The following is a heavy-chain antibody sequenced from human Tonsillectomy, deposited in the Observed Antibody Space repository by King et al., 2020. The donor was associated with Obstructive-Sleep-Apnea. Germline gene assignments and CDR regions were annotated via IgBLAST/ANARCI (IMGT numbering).Heavy chain of an antibody. J-gene: IGHJ4*02. CDR1: GYSFTSYW. D-gene: IGHD1-26*01. Sequence: QLVQSGAEVKKPGESLKISCKGSGYSFTSYWIGWVRQMPGKGLEWMGIIYPGDSDTRYSPSFQGQVTISADKSISTAYLQWSSLKASDTAMYYCAKTRERGGLWSPPFDSWGQGTLVTVSS. CDR3: AKTRERGGLWSPPFDS. CDR2: IYPGDSDT. V-gene: IGHV5-51*01.